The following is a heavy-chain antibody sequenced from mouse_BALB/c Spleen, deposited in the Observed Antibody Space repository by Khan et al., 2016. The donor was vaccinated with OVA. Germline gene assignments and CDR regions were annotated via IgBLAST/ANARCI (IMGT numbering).Heavy chain of an antibody. CDR2: ISYSGST. J-gene: IGHJ2*01. CDR1: AYSITSDYA. D-gene: IGHD2-14*01. CDR3: ACIRFYYRYSFCDY. V-gene: IGHV3-2*02. Sequence: EVQLQESGPGLVKPSQSLSLTCTVTAYSITSDYAWTWIRQFPGNKLEWMGYISYSGSTSYNPSLKSRISITRDTSKNQFFLQLISVTTEDTATYYCACIRFYYRYSFCDYCGQGTTLTVSP.